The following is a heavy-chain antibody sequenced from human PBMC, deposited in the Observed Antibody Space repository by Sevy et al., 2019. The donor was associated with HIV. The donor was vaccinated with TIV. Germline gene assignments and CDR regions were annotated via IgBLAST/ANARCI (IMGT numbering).Heavy chain of an antibody. V-gene: IGHV1-46*01. D-gene: IGHD5-12*01. J-gene: IGHJ4*02. CDR3: ARDRRSGYDFDY. Sequence: ASVKVSCKASGYTFTSYYMHWVRQAPGQGLEWMGIINPSGGSTSYAQTFQGRVTMTRDTSTSTVYMELSSLRSEETAVYYCARDRRSGYDFDYWGQGTLVTVSS. CDR2: INPSGGST. CDR1: GYTFTSYY.